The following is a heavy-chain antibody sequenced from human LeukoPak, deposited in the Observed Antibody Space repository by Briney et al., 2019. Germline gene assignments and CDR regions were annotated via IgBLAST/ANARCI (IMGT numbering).Heavy chain of an antibody. D-gene: IGHD3-22*01. CDR1: GFIFNSFA. J-gene: IGHJ4*02. CDR2: FSGSGSRI. CDR3: AKSALAAGVAHYYDSSGSFDY. V-gene: IGHV3-23*01. Sequence: PGGSLRLSCAASGFIFNSFAMSWVRQAPGKGLEWVSTFSGSGSRISYADSVKGRFTISRDNSKNTLYLQMKSLRAEDTAVYSCAKSALAAGVAHYYDSSGSFDYWGQGTLVTVSS.